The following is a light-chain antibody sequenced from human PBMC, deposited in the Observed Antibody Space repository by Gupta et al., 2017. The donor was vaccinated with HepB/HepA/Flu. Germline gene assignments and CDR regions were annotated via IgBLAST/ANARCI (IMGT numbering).Light chain of an antibody. J-gene: IGKJ1*01. CDR2: GAS. CDR3: QQYNNWPPWT. CDR1: QSVSSN. V-gene: IGKV3-15*01. Sequence: EIVMPQSPATLSVSPGERATLSCRASQSVSSNLAWYQQKPGQAPRLLICGASTRATGIPARFSGSGSGTEFTLTISSLQSEDFAVYYCQQYNNWPPWTFGQGTKVEIK.